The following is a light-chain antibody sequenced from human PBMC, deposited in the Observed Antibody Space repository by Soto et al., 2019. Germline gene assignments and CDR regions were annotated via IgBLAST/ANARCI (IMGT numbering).Light chain of an antibody. CDR2: SDD. V-gene: IGLV1-44*01. CDR3: ASPTPGSLYV. J-gene: IGLJ1*01. CDR1: SSNIGRNT. Sequence: QSVLTQPPSASGTPGQRVTISCSGSSSNIGRNTVNWYQQLPGTAPKLLIFSDDQRPSGVPDRFSGSKSGTSASLAISGLQSEDEADYYCASPTPGSLYVFGTGTKVTVL.